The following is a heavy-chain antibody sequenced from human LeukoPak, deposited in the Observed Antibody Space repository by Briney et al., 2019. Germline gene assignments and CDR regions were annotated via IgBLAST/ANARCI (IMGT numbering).Heavy chain of an antibody. Sequence: GGSLRLSCAASGFTFNSYAMHWVRQAPGKGLEWVAFIWYDGSNKYYADSVKGRFTFSRDNSKNTVYLQMNSLRAEVTAVYYCGRDERGYYNSSGFYGAIDFWGQGTLVTVSS. CDR2: IWYDGSNK. CDR1: GFTFNSYA. J-gene: IGHJ4*02. CDR3: GRDERGYYNSSGFYGAIDF. V-gene: IGHV3-33*01. D-gene: IGHD3-22*01.